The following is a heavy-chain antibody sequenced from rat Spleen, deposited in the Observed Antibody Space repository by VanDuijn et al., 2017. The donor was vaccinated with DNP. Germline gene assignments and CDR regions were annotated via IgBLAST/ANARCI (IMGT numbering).Heavy chain of an antibody. Sequence: VRQAPKKGLEWVATISTSGSRTYYPDSVKGRFTISRDNAKSSLYLQMNSLKSEDTATYYCARPFNYGSYAMDAWGQGTSVTVSS. J-gene: IGHJ4*01. CDR3: ARPFNYGSYAMDA. V-gene: IGHV5-46*01. CDR2: ISTSGSRT. D-gene: IGHD1-3*01.